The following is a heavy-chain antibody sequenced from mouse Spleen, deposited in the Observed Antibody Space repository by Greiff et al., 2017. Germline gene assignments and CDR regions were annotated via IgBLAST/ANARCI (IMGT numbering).Heavy chain of an antibody. D-gene: IGHD2-2*01. J-gene: IGHJ2*01. Sequence: DVQLQESGPGLVKPSQSLSLTCSVTGYSITSGYYWNWIRQFPGNKLEWMGYISYDGSNNYNPSLKNRISITRDTSKNQFFLKLNSVTTEDTATYYCARGWLRSYWGQGTTLTVSS. CDR1: GYSITSGYY. CDR3: ARGWLRSY. CDR2: ISYDGSN. V-gene: IGHV3-6*01.